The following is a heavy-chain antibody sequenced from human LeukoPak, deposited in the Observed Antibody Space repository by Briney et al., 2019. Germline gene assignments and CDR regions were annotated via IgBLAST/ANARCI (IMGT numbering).Heavy chain of an antibody. CDR3: ARDVRVGYNPWYFDY. CDR1: GFTFSSYA. D-gene: IGHD5-24*01. V-gene: IGHV3-30*04. J-gene: IGHJ4*02. Sequence: GGSLRLSCAASGFTFSSYAMHWVRQAPGKGLEWAAVISYDGSNKYYADSVKGRFTISRDNSKNTLYLQMNSLRAEDTAVYYCARDVRVGYNPWYFDYWGQGTLVTVSS. CDR2: ISYDGSNK.